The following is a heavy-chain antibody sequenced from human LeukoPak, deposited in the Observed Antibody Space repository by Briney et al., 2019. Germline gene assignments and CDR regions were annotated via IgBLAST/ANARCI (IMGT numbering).Heavy chain of an antibody. D-gene: IGHD3-22*01. CDR1: GFTFSSYE. CDR3: AGDGYDSGTDV. J-gene: IGHJ6*02. V-gene: IGHV3-48*03. Sequence: GGSLRLSCAASGFTFSSYEMNWVRQAPGKGLEWVSYISSSGSTIYYADSVKCRFTISRDNAKNSLYLQMNSLRAEDTAVYYCAGDGYDSGTDVWGQGTTVTVSS. CDR2: ISSSGSTI.